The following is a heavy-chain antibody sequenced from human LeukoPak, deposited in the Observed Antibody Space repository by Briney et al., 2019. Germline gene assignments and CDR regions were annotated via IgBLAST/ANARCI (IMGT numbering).Heavy chain of an antibody. V-gene: IGHV4-59*12. CDR1: GGSISSYY. CDR3: ARGYSGYYFYYFDY. D-gene: IGHD3-22*01. Sequence: SETLSLTCTVSGGSISSYYWSWIRQPPGKGLEWIGYIYNSGSTNYNSSLKSRVTISADTSKNQFSLKLSSVTAADTAVYYCARGYSGYYFYYFDYWGQGTLVTVSS. CDR2: IYNSGST. J-gene: IGHJ4*02.